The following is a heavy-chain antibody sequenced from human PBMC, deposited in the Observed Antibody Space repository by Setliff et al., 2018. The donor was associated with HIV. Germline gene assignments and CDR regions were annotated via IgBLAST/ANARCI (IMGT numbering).Heavy chain of an antibody. D-gene: IGHD3-16*01. CDR3: ARGIMTTEILGVYYFDY. V-gene: IGHV1-69*02. CDR1: GGPFTSSS. CDR2: IIPILGVP. Sequence: SVKVSCKASGGPFTSSSIGWVRQAPGQGLEWMGRIIPILGVPRYAQKFQGRFTISRENAKNSLYLQMNSLRAEDTAVYYCARGIMTTEILGVYYFDYWGQGTLVTVSS. J-gene: IGHJ4*02.